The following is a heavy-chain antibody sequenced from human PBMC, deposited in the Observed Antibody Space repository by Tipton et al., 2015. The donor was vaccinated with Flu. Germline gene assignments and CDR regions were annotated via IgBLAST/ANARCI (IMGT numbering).Heavy chain of an antibody. V-gene: IGHV3-64*01. Sequence: SLRLSCAASGFTFSSYAMHWVRQAPGKGLEYVSAISSNGGSTYYANSVKGRFTISRDNSKNTLYLQMGSLRAEDMAVYYCARHVSGSYDYRGQGTLVTVSS. J-gene: IGHJ4*02. CDR3: ARHVSGSYDY. CDR2: ISSNGGST. CDR1: GFTFSSYA. D-gene: IGHD1-26*01.